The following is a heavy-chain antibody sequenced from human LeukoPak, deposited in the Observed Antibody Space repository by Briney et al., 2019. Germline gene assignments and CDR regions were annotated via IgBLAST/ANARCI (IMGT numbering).Heavy chain of an antibody. Sequence: SESLSLTCTVSGGSISSGDYYWSWIRQPPGKGLEWIGYIYYSGSTYYNPSLKSRVTISVDTSKNQFSLKLSSVTAADTAVYYCARVKSYYFDYWGRGTLVTVSS. CDR3: ARVKSYYFDY. V-gene: IGHV4-30-4*08. CDR2: IYYSGST. CDR1: GGSISSGDYY. D-gene: IGHD4-23*01. J-gene: IGHJ4*02.